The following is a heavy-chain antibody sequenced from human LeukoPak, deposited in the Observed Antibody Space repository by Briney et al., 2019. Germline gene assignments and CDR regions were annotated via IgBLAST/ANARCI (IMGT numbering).Heavy chain of an antibody. J-gene: IGHJ4*02. CDR3: ARDPRRLDY. Sequence: GGSLRLSCAASEFSVGSNYMTWVRQAPGKGLEWVSGIKWDGGRTGYADSVKGRFTISRDNAKNSVYLQMNSLRAEDTALYYCARDPRRLDYWGQGTLVTVSS. V-gene: IGHV3-20*04. CDR1: EFSVGSNY. CDR2: IKWDGGRT.